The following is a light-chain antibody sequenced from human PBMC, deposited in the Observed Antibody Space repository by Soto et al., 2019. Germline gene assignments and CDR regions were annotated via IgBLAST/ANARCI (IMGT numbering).Light chain of an antibody. V-gene: IGLV2-14*01. J-gene: IGLJ1*01. CDR3: AAWDDSLNAQGYV. CDR2: EVS. CDR1: SSDVGGYKY. Sequence: QSVLTQPASVSGSPGQSITISCTGTSSDVGGYKYVSWYQQHPGKAPKLMIYEVSNRPSGVSNRFSGSKSGNTASLTISGLQAEDEADYYCAAWDDSLNAQGYVFGTGTKVTVL.